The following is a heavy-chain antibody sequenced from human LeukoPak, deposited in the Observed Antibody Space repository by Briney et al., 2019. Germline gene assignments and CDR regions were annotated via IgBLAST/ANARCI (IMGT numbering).Heavy chain of an antibody. CDR3: AGRGYSYGSDLFDY. D-gene: IGHD5-18*01. J-gene: IGHJ4*02. V-gene: IGHV4-39*01. CDR1: GGSISSSSYY. CDR2: IYYSGST. Sequence: PSETLSLTCTVSGGSISSSSYYWGWIRQPPGKGLEWIGSIYYSGSTYYNPSLKSRVTISVDTSKNQFSLKLSSVTAADTAVYYCAGRGYSYGSDLFDYWGQGTLVTVSS.